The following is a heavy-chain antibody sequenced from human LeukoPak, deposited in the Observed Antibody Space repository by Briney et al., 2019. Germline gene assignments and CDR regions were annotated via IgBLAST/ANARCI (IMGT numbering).Heavy chain of an antibody. CDR3: ARRIAAAAAPYYFDY. Sequence: GGSLRLSCAASGFTFSSYWMHWVRQAPGKGLLWVSRINSDGSSTSYADSVKGRFTISRDNAKNTLYLQMSSLRAEDTAVYYCARRIAAAAAPYYFDYWGQGTLVTVSS. CDR1: GFTFSSYW. J-gene: IGHJ4*02. CDR2: INSDGSST. V-gene: IGHV3-74*01. D-gene: IGHD6-13*01.